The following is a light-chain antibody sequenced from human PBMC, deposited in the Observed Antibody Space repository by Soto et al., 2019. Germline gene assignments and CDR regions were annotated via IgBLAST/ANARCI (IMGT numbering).Light chain of an antibody. J-gene: IGKJ4*01. Sequence: EIVLTQSPATLSLSPGEKATLSCRASQSINTYLGWYQQKPGQAPRLLIYDAANRATGVPARFSGSGSGTDFTLTITNIETPDFAVYYCQHRYNWPLTFGAGTKVDIK. CDR3: QHRYNWPLT. CDR1: QSINTY. V-gene: IGKV3-11*01. CDR2: DAA.